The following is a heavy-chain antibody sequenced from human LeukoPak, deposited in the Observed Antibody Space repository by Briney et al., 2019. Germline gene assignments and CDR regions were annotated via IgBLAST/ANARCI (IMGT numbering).Heavy chain of an antibody. J-gene: IGHJ5*02. CDR2: IYPGDSDT. V-gene: IGHV5-51*01. D-gene: IGHD6-13*01. Sequence: GESLKISCKGSGYSFTSYWIGWVRQLPGKGLEWMGIIYPGDSDTRYSPSFQGQVTISAHTSISTAYLQWRSLNPSDTAMYYCARRFYSSSWYCFDPWGQGTLVTVSS. CDR1: GYSFTSYW. CDR3: ARRFYSSSWYCFDP.